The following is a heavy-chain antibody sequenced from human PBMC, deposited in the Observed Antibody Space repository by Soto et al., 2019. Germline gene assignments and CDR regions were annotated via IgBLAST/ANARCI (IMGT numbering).Heavy chain of an antibody. CDR2: VYRTGST. V-gene: IGHV4-4*02. Sequence: SETLSLTCAVSGGSISTSNWWSWVRQPPGKGLEWIGEVYRTGSTNYNPSLESRLTISVDKSKNQFSLKLTSVTAADTAVYYCARARATIAAAAIFDFWGQGTLVTFSS. CDR3: ARARATIAAAAIFDF. J-gene: IGHJ4*02. D-gene: IGHD6-13*01. CDR1: GGSISTSNW.